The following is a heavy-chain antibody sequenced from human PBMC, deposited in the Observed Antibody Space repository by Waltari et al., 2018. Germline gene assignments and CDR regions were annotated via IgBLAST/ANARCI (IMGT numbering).Heavy chain of an antibody. D-gene: IGHD3-22*01. CDR3: ARRGADDSSGYYDY. J-gene: IGHJ4*02. Sequence: QVQLVQSGAEVKKPGASVKVSCKASGFIFTGYYLHWVRQAPGQGLEWMGWINPNSGGTNYAQKFQGRVTLTRYTSISTAYMELSRLRSDDTAVYYCARRGADDSSGYYDYWGQGTLVTVSS. V-gene: IGHV1-2*02. CDR2: INPNSGGT. CDR1: GFIFTGYY.